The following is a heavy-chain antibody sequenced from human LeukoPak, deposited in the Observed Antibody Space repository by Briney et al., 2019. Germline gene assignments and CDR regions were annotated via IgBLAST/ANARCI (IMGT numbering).Heavy chain of an antibody. V-gene: IGHV3-7*03. D-gene: IGHD6-19*01. CDR3: AREVAVAFDY. CDR1: GFTFSTNW. CDR2: IKQDGNEK. J-gene: IGHJ4*02. Sequence: GGSLRLSCAASGFTFSTNWMTWVRQAPGKGLEWVAKIKQDGNEKYYVDSVKGRFTISRDNAKNSLYLQMNSLRAEDTAMYYCAREVAVAFDYWGQGTLVTVSS.